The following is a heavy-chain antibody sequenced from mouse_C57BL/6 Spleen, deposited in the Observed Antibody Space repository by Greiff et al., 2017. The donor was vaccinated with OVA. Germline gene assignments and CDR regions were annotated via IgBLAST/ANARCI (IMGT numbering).Heavy chain of an antibody. Sequence: VQLQQPGAELVRPGSSVKLSCKASGYTFTSYWMDWVKQRPGQGLEWIGNIYPSDSETHYNQKFKDKATLTVDKSSSTAYMQLSSLTSEDSAVYYCARSGNWADYWGQGTTLTVSS. D-gene: IGHD4-1*01. J-gene: IGHJ2*01. V-gene: IGHV1-61*01. CDR3: ARSGNWADY. CDR2: IYPSDSET. CDR1: GYTFTSYW.